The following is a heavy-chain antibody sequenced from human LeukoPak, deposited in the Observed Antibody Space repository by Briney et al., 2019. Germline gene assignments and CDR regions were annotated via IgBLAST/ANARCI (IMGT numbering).Heavy chain of an antibody. CDR1: GYTLTELS. CDR2: FYPEDGET. V-gene: IGHV1-24*01. D-gene: IGHD3-22*01. J-gene: IGHJ4*02. Sequence: GASVKVSCKVSGYTLTELSMHWVRQAPGKGLEWMGGFYPEDGETIYAQKFQGRVAMTEDTSTDTAYMELSSLRSEDTAVYYCTTGVLDDSSGYYSTFDYWGQGTLVTVSS. CDR3: TTGVLDDSSGYYSTFDY.